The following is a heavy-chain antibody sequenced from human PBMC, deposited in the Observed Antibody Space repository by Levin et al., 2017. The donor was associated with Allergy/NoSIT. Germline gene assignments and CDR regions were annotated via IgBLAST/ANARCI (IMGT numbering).Heavy chain of an antibody. Sequence: KISCKASGGTFGSCALSWVRQAPGQGLEWLGRIIPIIGRANYPQKFQGRVRINADESTNTAYMELGSLRSGDTAVYYGARSREFSDSSSWYFDLWGRGTLVSVSS. CDR2: IIPIIGRA. V-gene: IGHV1-69*11. CDR1: GGTFGSCA. CDR3: ARSREFSDSSSWYFDL. J-gene: IGHJ2*01. D-gene: IGHD6-6*01.